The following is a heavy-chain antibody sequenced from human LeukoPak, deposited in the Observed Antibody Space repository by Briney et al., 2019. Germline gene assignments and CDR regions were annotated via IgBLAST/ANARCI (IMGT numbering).Heavy chain of an antibody. J-gene: IGHJ4*02. CDR1: GYTFTSYG. CDR3: ARAKSIAARGGCFDY. V-gene: IGHV1-2*02. Sequence: GASVKVSCKASGYTFTSYGISWVRQAPGQGLEWMGWINPNSGGTNYAQKFQGRVTMTRDTSISTAYMELSRLRSDDTAVYYCARAKSIAARGGCFDYWGQGTLVTVSS. CDR2: INPNSGGT. D-gene: IGHD6-6*01.